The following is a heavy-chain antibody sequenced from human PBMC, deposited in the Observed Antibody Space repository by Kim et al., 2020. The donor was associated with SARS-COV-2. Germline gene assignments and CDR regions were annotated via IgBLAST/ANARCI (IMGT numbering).Heavy chain of an antibody. Sequence: GGSLRLSCAASGFTFSSYAMSWVRQAPGKGLEWVSAISGSGGSTYYADSVKGRFTISRDNSKNTLYLQMNSLRAEDTAVYYCAKARIRQQLVIGYYYYGMDVWGQGTTVTVSS. CDR3: AKARIRQQLVIGYYYYGMDV. J-gene: IGHJ6*02. CDR2: ISGSGGST. V-gene: IGHV3-23*01. CDR1: GFTFSSYA. D-gene: IGHD6-13*01.